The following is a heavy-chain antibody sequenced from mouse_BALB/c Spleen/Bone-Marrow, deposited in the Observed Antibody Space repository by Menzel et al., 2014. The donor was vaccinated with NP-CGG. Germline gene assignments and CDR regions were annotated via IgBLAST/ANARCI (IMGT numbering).Heavy chain of an antibody. CDR1: GYTFTSYW. J-gene: IGHJ3*01. V-gene: IGHV1-87*01. CDR3: ARERGNDYDGFAY. CDR2: IYPGDGDT. D-gene: IGHD2-4*01. Sequence: QQSGAELARLGASVKLSCEASGYTFTSYWMQWVKQRPGQGLEWIGAIYPGDGDTRYTQKFKGKATLTADKSSSTAYMQLSSLASEDSAVYYCARERGNDYDGFAYWGQGTLVTVSA.